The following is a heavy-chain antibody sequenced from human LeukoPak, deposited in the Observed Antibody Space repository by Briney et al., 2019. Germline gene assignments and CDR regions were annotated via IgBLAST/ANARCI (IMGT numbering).Heavy chain of an antibody. V-gene: IGHV1-46*01. Sequence: ASVKVSCKASGYTFTSYYMHWVRQAPGQGLEWMAIINPSGGSTGYAQKFQGRVTMTRNTSISTAYMELSSLRSEDTAVYYCASRNIVVVTAKYGMDVWGQGTTVTVSS. CDR1: GYTFTSYY. J-gene: IGHJ6*02. CDR2: INPSGGST. CDR3: ASRNIVVVTAKYGMDV. D-gene: IGHD2-21*02.